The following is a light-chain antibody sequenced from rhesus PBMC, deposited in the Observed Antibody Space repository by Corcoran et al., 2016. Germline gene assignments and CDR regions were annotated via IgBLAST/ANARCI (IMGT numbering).Light chain of an antibody. CDR3: QQGYSYPLT. CDR1: QSLSNY. V-gene: IGKV1S9*01. CDR2: RAF. Sequence: DIQLTQSPSSLSASVGDRVTITCQASQSLSNYLNWYQQKPGKIPILLLYRAFTLQSGIPSRFSGSGSGADFTLTISSLQPEDFATYYCQQGYSYPLTFGGGTKVEVK. J-gene: IGKJ4*01.